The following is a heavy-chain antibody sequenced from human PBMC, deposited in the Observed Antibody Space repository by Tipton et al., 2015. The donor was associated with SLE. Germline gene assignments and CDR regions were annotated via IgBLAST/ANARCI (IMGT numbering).Heavy chain of an antibody. V-gene: IGHV3-30*02. D-gene: IGHD2-15*01. CDR1: GFTFSNYG. J-gene: IGHJ6*02. CDR3: AKDGTYCSGGNCYSDHYYGMDV. Sequence: GSLRLSCAASGFTFSNYGMHWVRQAPGKGLEWVAFIRYDGSNKHYADSVKGRFTISRDNSKNTLYLQMNSLRAEDTAMYYCAKDGTYCSGGNCYSDHYYGMDVWGQGTTVTVSS. CDR2: IRYDGSNK.